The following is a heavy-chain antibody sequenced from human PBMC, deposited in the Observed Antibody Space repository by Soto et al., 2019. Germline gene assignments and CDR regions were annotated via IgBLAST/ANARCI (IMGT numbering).Heavy chain of an antibody. V-gene: IGHV3-33*01. D-gene: IGHD2-15*01. CDR1: GFTFSSYG. CDR3: ARSRRTLLDY. CDR2: IWYDGSNK. Sequence: QAQLVESGGGVVQPGRSLRLSCAASGFTFSSYGMHWVRQAPGKGLEWVAVIWYDGSNKYYADSVKVRFTISRDNSKNTLYLQMNSMRAEETAGYYWARSRRTLLDYWGQGRLV. J-gene: IGHJ4*02.